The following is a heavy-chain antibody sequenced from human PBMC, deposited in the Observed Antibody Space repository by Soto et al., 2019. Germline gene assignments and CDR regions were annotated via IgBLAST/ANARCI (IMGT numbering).Heavy chain of an antibody. J-gene: IGHJ6*02. V-gene: IGHV1-69*06. Sequence: SVKVSCKASGGTFSSYAISWVRQAPGQGLEWMGGIIPIFGTANYAQKFQGRVTITADKSTSTAYMELSSLRSEDTAVYYCARDRERYCSSTSCYQYYYYYGMDVWGQGTTVTVS. D-gene: IGHD2-2*01. CDR3: ARDRERYCSSTSCYQYYYYYGMDV. CDR1: GGTFSSYA. CDR2: IIPIFGTA.